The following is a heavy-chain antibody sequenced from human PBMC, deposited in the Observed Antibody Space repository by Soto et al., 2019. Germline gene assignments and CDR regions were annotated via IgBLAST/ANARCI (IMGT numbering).Heavy chain of an antibody. CDR2: ISYDGSNK. CDR1: GFTFSSYA. D-gene: IGHD3-3*01. J-gene: IGHJ6*02. CDR3: SRGGLPVLEWLAYGMDV. Sequence: QVPLVESGGGVVQPGRSLRLSCAASGFTFSSYAMHWVRQAPGKGLEWVTIISYDGSNKYYADSVKGRFTISRDNAKNTLYLQLNILRAADTAVYYCSRGGLPVLEWLAYGMDVWGQGTTVTVSS. V-gene: IGHV3-30-3*01.